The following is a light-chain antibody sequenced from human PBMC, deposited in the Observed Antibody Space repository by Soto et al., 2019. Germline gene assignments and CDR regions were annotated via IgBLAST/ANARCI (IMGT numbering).Light chain of an antibody. Sequence: EIGMTQSPASVSVSPGERATLSCRASQSISSNLAWYQQKPGQAPRLLISGASSRAADIPDRFSGSGSGTDFTLTINRLEPEDFAVYYCQQYDSSPRTFGQGTKVDIK. CDR3: QQYDSSPRT. CDR1: QSISSN. V-gene: IGKV3-20*01. CDR2: GAS. J-gene: IGKJ1*01.